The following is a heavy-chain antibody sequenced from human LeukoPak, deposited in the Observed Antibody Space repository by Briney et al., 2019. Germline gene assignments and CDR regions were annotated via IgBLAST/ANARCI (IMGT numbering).Heavy chain of an antibody. D-gene: IGHD6-6*01. CDR3: ARGVEYSSSSGLGY. CDR2: IYYSGST. J-gene: IGHJ4*02. Sequence: SETLSLTCAVSGGSISTYYWSWIRQPPGKGLEWIGYIYYSGSTNYNPSLKSRVTISVDTSKNQFSLKLSSVTAADTAVYYCARGVEYSSSSGLGYWGQGTLVTVSS. CDR1: GGSISTYY. V-gene: IGHV4-59*01.